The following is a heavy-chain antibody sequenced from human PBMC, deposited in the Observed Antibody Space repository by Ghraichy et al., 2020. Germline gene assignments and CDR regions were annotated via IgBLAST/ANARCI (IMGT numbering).Heavy chain of an antibody. CDR2: IKQDGSEK. CDR3: ARDRELYSGYALAYAFDI. V-gene: IGHV3-7*01. CDR1: GFTFSSYW. D-gene: IGHD5-12*01. Sequence: GGSLRLSCAASGFTFSSYWMSWVRQAPGKGLEWVANIKQDGSEKYYVDSVKGRFTISRDNAKNSLYLQMNSLRAEDTAVYYCARDRELYSGYALAYAFDIWGQGTMVTVSS. J-gene: IGHJ3*02.